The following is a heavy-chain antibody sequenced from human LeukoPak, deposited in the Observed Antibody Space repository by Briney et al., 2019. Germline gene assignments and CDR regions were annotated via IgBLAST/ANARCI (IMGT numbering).Heavy chain of an antibody. V-gene: IGHV3-23*01. J-gene: IGHJ6*02. CDR3: AKMVDYGDPYYYYYGMDV. D-gene: IGHD4-17*01. CDR2: ISVIGGST. CDR1: RFTFSSYA. Sequence: GGSLRLSCAASRFTFSSYAMSWVRQAPGKGLEWVAVISVIGGSTYYAGSGKARFTISKDNSKNTLYLQMNSLRADDTAVYYCAKMVDYGDPYYYYYGMDVWGQGTTVTVSS.